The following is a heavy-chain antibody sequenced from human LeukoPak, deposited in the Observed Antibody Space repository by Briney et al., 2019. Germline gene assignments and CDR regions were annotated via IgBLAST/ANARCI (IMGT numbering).Heavy chain of an antibody. CDR3: ARDNSVGETAWWFDP. D-gene: IGHD1-26*01. CDR2: INPSGGTT. CDR1: GGTFSNYA. J-gene: IGHJ5*02. V-gene: IGHV1-46*01. Sequence: ASVKVSCKASGGTFSNYAISWVRQAPGQGLEWMGIINPSGGTTSYAQKFQGRVTMTRDTSTTTVHMELTSLTSDDTAVYYCARDNSVGETAWWFDPWGQGTLVTVSS.